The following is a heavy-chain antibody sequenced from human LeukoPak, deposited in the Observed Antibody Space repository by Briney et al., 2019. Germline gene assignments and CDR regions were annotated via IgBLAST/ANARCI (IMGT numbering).Heavy chain of an antibody. Sequence: GGSLRLSCAASGFMFTDYGMHWVRQAPGKGLEWVAVIWSDGTNTYYSDSVKGRFAISRDDSNDMVYLQMNRLRAEDTAIYYCARDFWGAYRVDFYDYWGQGALVTVSS. J-gene: IGHJ4*02. V-gene: IGHV3-33*01. CDR3: ARDFWGAYRVDFYDY. CDR2: IWSDGTNT. D-gene: IGHD3-3*01. CDR1: GFMFTDYG.